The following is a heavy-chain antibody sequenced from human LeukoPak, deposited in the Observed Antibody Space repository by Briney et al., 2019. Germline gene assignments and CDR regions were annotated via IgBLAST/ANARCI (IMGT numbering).Heavy chain of an antibody. J-gene: IGHJ4*02. D-gene: IGHD5-24*01. CDR1: GFTFSSYG. Sequence: PGTSLRLSCAVSGFTFSSYGMHWVRQAPGKGLEWVAVISYDGSNKYYADSVKGRFAISRDKSKSTLNLQMNSLRAEDTAVYYCAKEFRQMTNFDYWGQGTLVTVSS. CDR3: AKEFRQMTNFDY. V-gene: IGHV3-30*18. CDR2: ISYDGSNK.